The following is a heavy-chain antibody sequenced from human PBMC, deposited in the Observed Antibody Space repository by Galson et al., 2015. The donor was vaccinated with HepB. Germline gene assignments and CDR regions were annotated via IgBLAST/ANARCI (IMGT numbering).Heavy chain of an antibody. CDR2: IYYSGST. J-gene: IGHJ4*02. D-gene: IGHD1-26*01. CDR1: GGSISSHY. Sequence: ETLSLTCTVSGGSISSHYWSWIRQPPGKGLEWIGYIYYSGSTNYNPSLKSRVTISVDTSKNQFSLKLSSVTAADTAVYYCARDRRGGGAEIDYWGQGTLVTVSS. CDR3: ARDRRGGGAEIDY. V-gene: IGHV4-59*11.